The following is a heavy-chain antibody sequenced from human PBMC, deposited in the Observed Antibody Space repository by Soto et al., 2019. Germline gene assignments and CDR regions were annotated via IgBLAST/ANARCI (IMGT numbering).Heavy chain of an antibody. Sequence: PSETLSLTCAVSGGSISSGGYSWSWIRQPPGKGLEWIGYIYHSGSTYYNPSLKSRVTISVDRSKNQFSLKLSSVTAADTAVYYCARGYSYGYHYYYGMDVWGQGTTVTVSS. J-gene: IGHJ6*02. D-gene: IGHD5-18*01. V-gene: IGHV4-30-2*01. CDR1: GGSISSGGYS. CDR2: IYHSGST. CDR3: ARGYSYGYHYYYGMDV.